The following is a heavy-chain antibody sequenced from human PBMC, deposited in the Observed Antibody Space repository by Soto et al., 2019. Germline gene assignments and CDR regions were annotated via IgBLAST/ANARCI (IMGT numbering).Heavy chain of an antibody. J-gene: IGHJ3*01. D-gene: IGHD1-1*01. V-gene: IGHV3-53*01. CDR3: ATWHEREHAYDV. Sequence: DVQLVESGGGLMQPGESLRLSCAASGLTVSGKKYVAWLRQAPGRGLEWVSALYDVDGSFYADSVKGRFTTSSDRSKTTVYLHMNGLRDDDTAVYYCATWHEREHAYDVWGQGTTVTVSS. CDR2: LYDVDGS. CDR1: GLTVSGKKY.